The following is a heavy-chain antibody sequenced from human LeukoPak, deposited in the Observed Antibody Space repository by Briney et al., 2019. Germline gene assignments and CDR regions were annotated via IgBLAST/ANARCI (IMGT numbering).Heavy chain of an antibody. V-gene: IGHV4-59*01. CDR2: IYYSGST. CDR1: GGSISSYY. CDR3: ARGNSRDGYNFGC. J-gene: IGHJ4*02. D-gene: IGHD5-24*01. Sequence: SETLSLTCTVSGGSISSYYWSWIRQPPGKGLEWMGYIYYSGSTNYNPSLKSRVTISVDTSKDQFSLKLSSVTAADTAVYYCARGNSRDGYNFGCWGQGTLVTVSP.